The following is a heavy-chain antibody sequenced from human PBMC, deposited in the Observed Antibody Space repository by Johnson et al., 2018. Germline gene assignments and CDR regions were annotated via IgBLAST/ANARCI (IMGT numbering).Heavy chain of an antibody. CDR3: ARTSQGAFDI. CDR1: GDSISSYS. CDR2: IYYSASA. V-gene: IGHV4-59*01. J-gene: IGHJ3*02. Sequence: QLQESGPGLVKPSETLSLTCTVSGDSISSYSWSWIRQPPGKGLEWIGDIYYSASANYNPSLKSRVTISVDTSKNHFSLRLSSVTAADTAVYYCARTSQGAFDIWGQGPMVTVSS.